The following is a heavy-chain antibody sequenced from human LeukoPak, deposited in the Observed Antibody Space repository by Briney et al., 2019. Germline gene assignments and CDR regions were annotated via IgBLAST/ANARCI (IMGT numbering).Heavy chain of an antibody. Sequence: GGSLRLSCAASGFTFSTYAMAWVRQAPGKGLEWVSAISGSGGSTYYADSVKGRFTISRDNSKNTLYLQLNSLRAEDTAVYYCAKDKYNWNYGEFDYWGQGTLVTVFS. V-gene: IGHV3-23*01. CDR3: AKDKYNWNYGEFDY. CDR2: ISGSGGST. J-gene: IGHJ4*02. CDR1: GFTFSTYA. D-gene: IGHD1-7*01.